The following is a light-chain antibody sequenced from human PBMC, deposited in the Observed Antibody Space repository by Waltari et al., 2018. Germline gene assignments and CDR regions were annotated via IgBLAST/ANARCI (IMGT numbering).Light chain of an antibody. J-gene: IGKJ2*01. V-gene: IGKV3-15*01. Sequence: EIVMTQSPATLSVSPGERATLSCRASRSISSDLAWYQPKPGQAPRLLIYGASTRATGIPARFSGSGSGTEFTLTISSLQSEDFAVYYCQQYNIWPPYTFGQGTKLEIK. CDR1: RSISSD. CDR2: GAS. CDR3: QQYNIWPPYT.